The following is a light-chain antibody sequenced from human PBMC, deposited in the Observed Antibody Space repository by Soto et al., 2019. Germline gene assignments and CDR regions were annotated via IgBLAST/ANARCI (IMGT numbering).Light chain of an antibody. CDR1: QSVSSSY. J-gene: IGKJ2*01. CDR2: GAS. V-gene: IGKV3-20*01. CDR3: QQYGSSPYT. Sequence: EIVLTQSPGTLSLSPGERATLSCRASQSVSSSYLAWYQQKPGQAPILLIYGASSRATGIPDRFSGSGSGTDFTLTIISLEPEEFAVYYCQQYGSSPYTFGQGTKLEIK.